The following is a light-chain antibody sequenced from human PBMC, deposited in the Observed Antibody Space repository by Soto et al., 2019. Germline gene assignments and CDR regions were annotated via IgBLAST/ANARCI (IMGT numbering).Light chain of an antibody. CDR3: SSYTSRSTLV. Sequence: QSVLTQPASVSGSPGQSITISCTGTSSDVGGYNYVSWYQQHPGKAPKLMIFDVSNRPSGVSNRFSGSQSGNTASLTISGLQAEDEADYYCSSYTSRSTLVFGGGTKVTVL. CDR1: SSDVGGYNY. J-gene: IGLJ2*01. CDR2: DVS. V-gene: IGLV2-14*01.